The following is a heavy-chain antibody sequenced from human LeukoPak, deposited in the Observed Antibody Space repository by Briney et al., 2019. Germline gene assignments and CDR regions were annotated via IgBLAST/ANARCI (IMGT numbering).Heavy chain of an antibody. Sequence: PGGSLRLSCAASGFTFSNYWMNWVRQAPGKGLEWVANIKQDGSEKYYVDSVKGRFTFSRDNAKNSLYLQMNSLRAEDTAVYYCARENYYGSGSYYFDYWGQGTLVTVSS. CDR3: ARENYYGSGSYYFDY. J-gene: IGHJ4*02. CDR1: GFTFSNYW. V-gene: IGHV3-7*01. D-gene: IGHD3-10*01. CDR2: IKQDGSEK.